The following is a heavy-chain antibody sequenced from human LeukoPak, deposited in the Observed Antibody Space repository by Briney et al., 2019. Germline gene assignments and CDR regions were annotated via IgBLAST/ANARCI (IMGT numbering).Heavy chain of an antibody. J-gene: IGHJ4*02. D-gene: IGHD3-9*01. V-gene: IGHV1-18*04. CDR3: ARGGFDWNLDY. CDR2: ISAYNGNT. Sequence: ASVKVSCKASGYTFTGYYMHWVRQAPGQGLEWMGWISAYNGNTNYAQKLQGRVTMTTDTSTSTAYMELRSLRSDDTAVYYCARGGFDWNLDYWGQGTLVTVSS. CDR1: GYTFTGYY.